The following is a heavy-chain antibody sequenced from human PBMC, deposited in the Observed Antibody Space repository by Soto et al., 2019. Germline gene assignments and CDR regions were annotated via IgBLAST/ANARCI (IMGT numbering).Heavy chain of an antibody. D-gene: IGHD5-12*01. CDR2: IFTSGSA. V-gene: IGHV4-61*01. CDR3: ARDGKVDIDRGGYYYYDMDV. Sequence: TLSLTCTVSGGSVGTGINYWTWIRQPPGEGLEWIGNIFTSGSANYDPSLKTRVTISVDTSKNQFSLKLTSVTAADTAVYYCARDGKVDIDRGGYYYYDMDVWGQGTTVTVSS. CDR1: GGSVGTGINY. J-gene: IGHJ6*02.